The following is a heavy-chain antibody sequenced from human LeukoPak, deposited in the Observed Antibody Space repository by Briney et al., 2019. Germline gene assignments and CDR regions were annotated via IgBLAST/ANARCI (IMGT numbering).Heavy chain of an antibody. CDR2: IYYSGST. J-gene: IGHJ6*03. V-gene: IGHV4-59*01. Sequence: PSETLSLTCTVSGGSISSYYWSWIRQPPGKGLEWIGYIYYSGSTNYNPSPKSRVTISVDTSKNQFSLKLSSVTAADTAVYYCARDRKDYYMDVWGKGTTVTVSS. CDR3: ARDRKDYYMDV. CDR1: GGSISSYY.